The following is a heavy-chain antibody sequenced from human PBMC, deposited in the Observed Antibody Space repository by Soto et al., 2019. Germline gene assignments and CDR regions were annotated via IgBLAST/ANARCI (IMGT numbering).Heavy chain of an antibody. CDR1: GFTFSSYG. CDR2: IWYDGSNK. J-gene: IGHJ4*02. Sequence: SLRLSCAASGFTFSSYGMHWVRQAPGKGLEWVAVIWYDGSNKYYADSVKGRFTISRDNSKNTLYLQMNSLRTEDTAVYYCARALDFWSDYFDYWGQGSLVTVSS. CDR3: ARALDFWSDYFDY. D-gene: IGHD3-3*01. V-gene: IGHV3-33*01.